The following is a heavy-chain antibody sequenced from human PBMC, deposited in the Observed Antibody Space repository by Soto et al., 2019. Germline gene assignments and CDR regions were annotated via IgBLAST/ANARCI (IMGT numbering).Heavy chain of an antibody. D-gene: IGHD1-1*01. CDR1: GASISGFY. V-gene: IGHV4-4*07. CDR3: VRDGTKTLRDWFDP. Sequence: SATLSLTGSGSGASISGFYWSWIRKSAGKGLEWIGRIYATGTTDYNPSPKSRVMMSVDTSKKQFSLKLRSVTAADTAVYYCVRDGTKTLRDWFDPWGQGISVTVSS. J-gene: IGHJ5*02. CDR2: IYATGTT.